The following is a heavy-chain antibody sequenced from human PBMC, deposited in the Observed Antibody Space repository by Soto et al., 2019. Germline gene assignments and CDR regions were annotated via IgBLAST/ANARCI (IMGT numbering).Heavy chain of an antibody. CDR3: ARARPRNILATIWVRSSSSVLDP. V-gene: IGHV4-34*01. Sequence: ASETLSLPGAVYAGSFSGYYWSCIRQPPGKGLEWMGEINHSVSTNYNPSLKSRVTISVDTSKNQFSLKLSSVTAADTAFYYCARARPRNILATIWVRSSSSVLDP. J-gene: IGHJ5*02. D-gene: IGHD5-12*01. CDR2: INHSVST. CDR1: AGSFSGYY.